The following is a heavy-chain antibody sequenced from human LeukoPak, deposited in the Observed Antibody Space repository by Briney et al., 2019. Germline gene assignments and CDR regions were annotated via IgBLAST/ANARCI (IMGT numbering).Heavy chain of an antibody. CDR3: AREEPYYGSGIKGY. CDR1: GGTFSSYA. Sequence: GASVKVSGMASGGTFSSYAVSWVRQAPGQGLEWMGRIIPILGIANYAQKFQGRVTITADKSTSTAYMELSSLRSEDTAVYYCAREEPYYGSGIKGYWGQGTLVTVSS. V-gene: IGHV1-69*04. J-gene: IGHJ4*02. D-gene: IGHD3-10*01. CDR2: IIPILGIA.